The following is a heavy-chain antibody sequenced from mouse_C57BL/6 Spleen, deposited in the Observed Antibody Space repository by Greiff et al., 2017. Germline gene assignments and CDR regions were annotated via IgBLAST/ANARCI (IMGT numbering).Heavy chain of an antibody. D-gene: IGHD1-1*01. CDR2: INPYNGGT. CDR1: GYTFTDYY. V-gene: IGHV1-19*01. CDR3: ARYYYYGSSSHFFDY. Sequence: EVQLQQSGPVLVKPGASVKMSCKASGYTFTDYYMNWVKQSHGKSLEWIGVINPYNGGTSYNQKFKGKATLTVDKSSSTAYMELNSLTSEDSAVYYCARYYYYGSSSHFFDYWGQGTTLTGSS. J-gene: IGHJ2*01.